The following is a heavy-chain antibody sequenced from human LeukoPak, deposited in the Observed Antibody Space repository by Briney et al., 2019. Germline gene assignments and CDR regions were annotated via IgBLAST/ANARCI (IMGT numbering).Heavy chain of an antibody. V-gene: IGHV3-23*01. J-gene: IGHJ4*02. D-gene: IGHD6-19*01. CDR1: GFTFISYA. CDR2: ISGSGGST. Sequence: GGSLRLSCAASGFTFISYAMSWVRQAPGKGLEWVSGISGSGGSTYYADSVKGRFTISRDNSKNTLYLQMNSLRAEDTAVYYCAKGSGSGWYFDYWGQGTLVTVSS. CDR3: AKGSGSGWYFDY.